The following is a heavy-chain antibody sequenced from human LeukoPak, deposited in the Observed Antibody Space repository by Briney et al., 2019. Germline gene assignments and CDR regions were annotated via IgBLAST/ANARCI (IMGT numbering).Heavy chain of an antibody. CDR3: AKDRSSLPGEAFDY. CDR2: IRGSGGST. CDR1: GFTFSSYA. V-gene: IGHV3-23*01. Sequence: PRRTLRLSSAASGFTFSSYAMSWVRQAPGKGLEWVSAIRGSGGSTYYADSVKGRFTIARDNSKNTVYLEMNSLRAEDTAVYYCAKDRSSLPGEAFDYWGQGSLVAVSS. D-gene: IGHD2-15*01. J-gene: IGHJ4*02.